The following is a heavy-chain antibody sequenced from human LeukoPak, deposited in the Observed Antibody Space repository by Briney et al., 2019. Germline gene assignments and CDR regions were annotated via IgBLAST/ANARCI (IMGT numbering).Heavy chain of an antibody. CDR1: GFTFSSFD. Sequence: GGPLRLSCAASGFTFSSFDMIWVRQAPGKGLEWVSSISSGSTYIYYADSVKGRFTISRDNAKNSLYLQMSSLRAEDTAVYYCARDGGSYYFDYWGQRTLVTVSS. CDR3: ARDGGSYYFDY. CDR2: ISSGSTYI. V-gene: IGHV3-21*01. D-gene: IGHD1-26*01. J-gene: IGHJ4*02.